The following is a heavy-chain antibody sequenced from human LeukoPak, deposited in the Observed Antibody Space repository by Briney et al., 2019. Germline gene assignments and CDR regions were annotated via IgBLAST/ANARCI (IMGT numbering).Heavy chain of an antibody. D-gene: IGHD2-15*01. CDR1: GGSFSGYY. CDR3: ARGADDYCSGGSCYSYYFDY. V-gene: IGHV4-34*01. CDR2: INHSGST. J-gene: IGHJ4*02. Sequence: SETLSLNCAVYGGSFSGYYWSWIRQPPGKGLEWIGEINHSGSTNYNPSLKSRVTISVDTSKNQFSLKLSSVTAADTAVYYCARGADDYCSGGSCYSYYFDYWGQGTLVTVSS.